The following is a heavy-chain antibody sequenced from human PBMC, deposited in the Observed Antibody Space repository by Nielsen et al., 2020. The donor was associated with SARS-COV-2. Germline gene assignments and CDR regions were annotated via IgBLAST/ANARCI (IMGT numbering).Heavy chain of an antibody. CDR3: AAYPGRIVIFGVSNWFDP. Sequence: SLKVSCKAACFSSTTSAVQCVRHARAQRREWIVCIVIGSGNTNYAQKFQDRVTITRDMSTSTAYMELIGLTAEDTAVYYCAAYPGRIVIFGVSNWFDPWGQGTLVTVSA. J-gene: IGHJ5*02. D-gene: IGHD3/OR15-3a*01. V-gene: IGHV1-58*01. CDR2: IVIGSGNT. CDR1: CFSSTTSA.